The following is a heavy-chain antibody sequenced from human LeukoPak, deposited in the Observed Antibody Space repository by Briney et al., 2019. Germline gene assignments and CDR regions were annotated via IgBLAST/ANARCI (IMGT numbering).Heavy chain of an antibody. V-gene: IGHV3-30*18. CDR2: ISNDGSKK. D-gene: IGHD2-2*02. J-gene: IGHJ4*02. CDR3: AKDGYCSSTSCYTNHFDS. CDR1: VGSISSGN. Sequence: LSLTCAVSVGSISSGNWWTWVRQSPGKGLEWVALISNDGSKKYYADSVKGRFTIFTDHSQNTLDMQLSSLRAEDTAVYYCAKDGYCSSTSCYTNHFDSWGQETLVTVSS.